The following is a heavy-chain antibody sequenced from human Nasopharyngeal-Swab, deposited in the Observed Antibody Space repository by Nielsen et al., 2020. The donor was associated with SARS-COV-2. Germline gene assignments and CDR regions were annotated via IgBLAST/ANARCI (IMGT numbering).Heavy chain of an antibody. CDR2: ISYDGINK. CDR1: GFIFSNYG. V-gene: IGHV3-30*03. D-gene: IGHD2-15*01. J-gene: IGHJ3*01. Sequence: GESLKISCTASGFIFSNYGMHWVRQAPGKGLEWVAVISYDGINKYNADSVKGRFTISRDNAKNSLYLQMNSLRAEDTALYYCIKDNLLRAFDLWGQGTMVTVSS. CDR3: IKDNLLRAFDL.